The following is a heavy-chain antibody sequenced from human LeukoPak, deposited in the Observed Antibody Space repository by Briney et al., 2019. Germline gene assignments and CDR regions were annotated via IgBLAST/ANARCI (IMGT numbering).Heavy chain of an antibody. CDR1: GGSISSGGYY. Sequence: SQTLSLTCTVSGGSISSGGYYWSWIRQHPGKGLEWIGYIYYSGSTYYNPSLKSRVTISVDTSKNQFSLKLSSVTAADTAVYYCARAYTSSCRWFDPWGQGTLVTVSS. D-gene: IGHD6-13*01. CDR3: ARAYTSSCRWFDP. J-gene: IGHJ5*02. V-gene: IGHV4-31*03. CDR2: IYYSGST.